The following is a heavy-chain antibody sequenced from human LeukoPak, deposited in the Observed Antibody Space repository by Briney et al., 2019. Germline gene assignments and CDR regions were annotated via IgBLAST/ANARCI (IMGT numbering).Heavy chain of an antibody. CDR2: INPNSGGT. V-gene: IGHV1-2*02. Sequence: ASVKVSCKASGYTFTGYYMHWVRQAPGQGLEWMGWINPNSGGTNYAQKFQGRVTMTRDTSISTAYMELSRLRSDDTAVYYCARLASLYDSSGYKEAFDHWGQGTLVTVSS. J-gene: IGHJ4*02. CDR1: GYTFTGYY. CDR3: ARLASLYDSSGYKEAFDH. D-gene: IGHD3-22*01.